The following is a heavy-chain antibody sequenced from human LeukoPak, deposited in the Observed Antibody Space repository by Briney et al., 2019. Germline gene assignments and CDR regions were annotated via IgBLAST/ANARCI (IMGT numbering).Heavy chain of an antibody. V-gene: IGHV5-51*01. CDR3: ASPYPREYCSSSSCYFNY. CDR1: GYSFSSYW. CDR2: IYPGDSDT. Sequence: GESLKISCKGSGYSFSSYWIGWVRQMPGKGLEWMGIIYPGDSDTRYSPSFQGQVTISADKSISTAYLQWSSLKASDTAMYYCASPYPREYCSSSSCYFNYWGQGTLVTVSS. J-gene: IGHJ4*02. D-gene: IGHD2-2*01.